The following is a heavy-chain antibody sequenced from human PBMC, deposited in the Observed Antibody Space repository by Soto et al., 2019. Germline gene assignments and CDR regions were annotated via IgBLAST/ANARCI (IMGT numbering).Heavy chain of an antibody. CDR3: VRDSGAKLSSS. V-gene: IGHV1-69*13. Sequence: SVKVSCKASGGTFSSYRINWVRQAPGQGLEWVGGIVPIYRTADYAQKFQGRVTITADESARTSYMELGSLKSEATAVYYCVRDSGAKLSSSWGQGTLVTVSS. J-gene: IGHJ4*02. CDR2: IVPIYRTA. CDR1: GGTFSSYR. D-gene: IGHD6-13*01.